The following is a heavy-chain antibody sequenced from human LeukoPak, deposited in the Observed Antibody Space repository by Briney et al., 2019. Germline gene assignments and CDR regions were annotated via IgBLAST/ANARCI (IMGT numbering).Heavy chain of an antibody. CDR3: ARDNPAGP. D-gene: IGHD1-14*01. J-gene: IGHJ5*02. CDR1: GGSISGYS. CDR2: VYTSGNT. Sequence: SETLSLTCTVSGGSISGYSWSWIRQSAGKGLEWVGRVYTSGNTNYNPSFKSRVTMSIDTSKKQFSLKLSSVTAAGTAVYYCARDNPAGPWGQGTLVTVSS. V-gene: IGHV4-4*07.